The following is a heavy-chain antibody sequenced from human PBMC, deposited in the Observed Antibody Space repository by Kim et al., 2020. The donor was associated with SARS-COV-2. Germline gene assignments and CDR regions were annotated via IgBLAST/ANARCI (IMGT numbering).Heavy chain of an antibody. D-gene: IGHD1-26*01. Sequence: YADSVKGRFTISRDNAKNSLYLQRNSLRAEDTAVYYCARDRRGSYSGIDYWGQGTLVTVSS. V-gene: IGHV3-21*01. J-gene: IGHJ4*02. CDR3: ARDRRGSYSGIDY.